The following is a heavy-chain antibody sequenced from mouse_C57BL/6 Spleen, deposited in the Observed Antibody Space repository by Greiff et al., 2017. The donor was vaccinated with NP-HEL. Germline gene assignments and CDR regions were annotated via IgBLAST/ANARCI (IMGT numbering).Heavy chain of an antibody. CDR2: ISDGGSYT. J-gene: IGHJ3*01. CDR3: ARAKAAQATSFAY. Sequence: EVKLVESGGGLVKPGGSLKLSCAASGFTFSSYAMSWVRQTPEKRLEWVATISDGGSYTYYPDNVKGRFTISRDNAKNHLYLQMSHLKSEDPAMYYCARAKAAQATSFAYWGQGNLVTVSA. D-gene: IGHD3-2*02. CDR1: GFTFSSYA. V-gene: IGHV5-4*03.